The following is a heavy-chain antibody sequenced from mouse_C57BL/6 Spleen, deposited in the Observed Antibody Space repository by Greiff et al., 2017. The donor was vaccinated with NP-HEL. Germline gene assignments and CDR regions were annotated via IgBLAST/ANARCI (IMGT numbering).Heavy chain of an antibody. Sequence: QVQLQQPGAELVMPGASVKLSCKASGYTFTSYWMHWVKQRPGQGLEWIGEIDPSDSYTNYNQKFKGKSTLTVDKSSSTAYMQLSSLTSEDSAVYYCARDGSPFADWGQGTTLTVSS. J-gene: IGHJ2*01. V-gene: IGHV1-69*01. CDR1: GYTFTSYW. CDR3: ARDGSPFAD. CDR2: IDPSDSYT. D-gene: IGHD2-3*01.